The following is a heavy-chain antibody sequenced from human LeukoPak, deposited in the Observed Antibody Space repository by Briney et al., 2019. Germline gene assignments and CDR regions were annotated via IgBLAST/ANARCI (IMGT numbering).Heavy chain of an antibody. D-gene: IGHD6-13*01. V-gene: IGHV3-30-3*01. CDR2: ISYDGSNK. CDR1: GFTFSSYA. J-gene: IGHJ1*01. Sequence: GRSLRLSCAASGFTFSSYAMHWVRQAPGKGLEWVAVISYDGSNKYYADSVKGRFTISRDNSKNTLYLQMNSLRAEDTAVYYCARGLPAIAAAGTEYFQHWGQGTLVTVSS. CDR3: ARGLPAIAAAGTEYFQH.